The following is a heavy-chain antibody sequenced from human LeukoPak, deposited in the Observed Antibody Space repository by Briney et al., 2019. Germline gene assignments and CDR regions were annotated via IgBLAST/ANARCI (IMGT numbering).Heavy chain of an antibody. V-gene: IGHV3-30*18. J-gene: IGHJ4*02. D-gene: IGHD3-10*01. Sequence: PGGSLRLSCAASGFTFDDYAMHWVRQAPGKGLEWVAMISHGGNVRSYADSVKGRFSISRDSSKNTLYLQMNSLRAEDTAVYYCAKDALYYGSGSYLDKWGQGTWVTVSS. CDR3: AKDALYYGSGSYLDK. CDR1: GFTFDDYA. CDR2: ISHGGNVR.